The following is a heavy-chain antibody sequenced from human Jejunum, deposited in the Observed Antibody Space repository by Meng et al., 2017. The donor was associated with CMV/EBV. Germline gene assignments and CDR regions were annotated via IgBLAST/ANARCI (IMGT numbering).Heavy chain of an antibody. V-gene: IGHV4-61*07. D-gene: IGHD4/OR15-4a*01. Sequence: SGNYLWTWLRQPPGKGLEWIGSVYYTGRTNYNPSLKSRVTISVDTSKNQFSLKLSSVTAADTAVYYCARQYTYSYDANGNELDHWGQGTLVTVSS. CDR1: SGNYL. CDR3: ARQYTYSYDANGNELDH. J-gene: IGHJ4*02. CDR2: VYYTGRT.